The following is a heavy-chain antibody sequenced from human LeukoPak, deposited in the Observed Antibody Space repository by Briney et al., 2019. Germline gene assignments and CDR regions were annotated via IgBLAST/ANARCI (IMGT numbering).Heavy chain of an antibody. CDR1: GGTFSSYA. CDR2: IIPIFGTA. J-gene: IGHJ6*03. Sequence: SVTVSCKSSGGTFSSYAISWVRQAPGQGLEWMGGIIPIFGTANYAQKFQGRGTITTDESKSTAYMELSSMRSGDTAVYYCARGADRDGYNHYYYYYMDVWAKGPRSPSP. V-gene: IGHV1-69*05. D-gene: IGHD5-24*01. CDR3: ARGADRDGYNHYYYYYMDV.